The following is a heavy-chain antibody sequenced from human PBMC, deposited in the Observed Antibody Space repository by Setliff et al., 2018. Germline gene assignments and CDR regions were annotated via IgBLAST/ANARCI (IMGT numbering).Heavy chain of an antibody. CDR1: GYTLTTYF. D-gene: IGHD6-13*01. Sequence: SVKVSCKASGYTLTTYFMNWVRQAPGQGLEWMGYINTRTGNPMYAQGFTGRFVFSLDPSVSTAYLQISSLKAEDTALYYCATGSLVAAGTGHWGQGTLVTVSS. CDR2: INTRTGNP. CDR3: ATGSLVAAGTGH. V-gene: IGHV7-4-1*02. J-gene: IGHJ4*02.